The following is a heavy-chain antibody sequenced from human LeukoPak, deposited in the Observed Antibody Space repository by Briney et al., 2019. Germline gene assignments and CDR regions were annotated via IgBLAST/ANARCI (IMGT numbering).Heavy chain of an antibody. CDR1: GFTFSSYG. Sequence: GGSLRLSCAASGFTFSSYGMHWVRQAPGKGLEWVAVIWYDGSNKYYADSVEGRFTISRDNSKNTLYLQMNSLRAEDTAVYYCARDGPIDAFDIWGQGTMVTVSS. CDR3: ARDGPIDAFDI. V-gene: IGHV3-33*01. J-gene: IGHJ3*02. CDR2: IWYDGSNK.